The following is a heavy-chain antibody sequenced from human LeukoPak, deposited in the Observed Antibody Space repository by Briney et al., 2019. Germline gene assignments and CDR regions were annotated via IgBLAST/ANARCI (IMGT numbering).Heavy chain of an antibody. D-gene: IGHD1-7*01. V-gene: IGHV3-30*04. CDR3: ARVGETGTVTMELDL. CDR2: MSFDGSFE. J-gene: IGHJ1*01. CDR1: GFPFADYI. Sequence: PGGSLRLSSVPSGFPFADYILHCGPQTPGRGLERVALMSFDGSFEKFAGSVKGRFTISRDTARNTLYLHMGSLGVEDSAVYYCARVGETGTVTMELDLWGQGALVTVSS.